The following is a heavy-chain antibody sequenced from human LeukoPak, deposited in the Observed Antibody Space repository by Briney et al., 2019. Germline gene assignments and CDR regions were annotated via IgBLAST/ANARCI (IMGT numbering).Heavy chain of an antibody. CDR2: SNHNRNV. CDR1: GFTFSDYY. D-gene: IGHD4-17*01. V-gene: IGHV4-34*01. Sequence: SGGSLRLSCAASGFTFSDYYMSWLRQSPGKGLEWIGQSNHNRNVNYNPSLEGRVLVSVDTSKNQFSLILASVTAADTAVYYCARRGIGSSDYYKGDFDYWGRGTPVIVSS. J-gene: IGHJ4*02. CDR3: ARRGIGSSDYYKGDFDY.